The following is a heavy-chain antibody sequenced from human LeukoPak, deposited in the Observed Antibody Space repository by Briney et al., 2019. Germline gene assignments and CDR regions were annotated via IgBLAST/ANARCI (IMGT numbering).Heavy chain of an antibody. J-gene: IGHJ4*02. CDR1: GYSFTGYY. CDR2: MNPNSGNT. CDR3: ARRITMVRGVMTSDY. Sequence: ASVKVSCKASGYSFTGYYMHWVRQAPGQGLEWMGWMNPNSGNTGYAQKFQGRVTMTRNTSISTAYMELSSLRSEDTAVYYCARRITMVRGVMTSDYWGQGTLVTVSS. V-gene: IGHV1-8*02. D-gene: IGHD3-10*01.